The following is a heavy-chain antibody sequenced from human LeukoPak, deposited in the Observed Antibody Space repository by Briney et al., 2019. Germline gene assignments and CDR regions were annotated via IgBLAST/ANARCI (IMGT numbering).Heavy chain of an antibody. CDR1: GYTFTNYH. CDR2: IHPDGGGT. V-gene: IGHV1-46*01. D-gene: IGHD6-19*01. Sequence: ASVKVSCKTSGYTFTNYHVHWVRQAPGQEPEWMGIIHPDGGGTTYAQKFQGRVTMTSDLSTSTVYMELSSLRSEDTAVYYCARSSAVAGRSSLNYWGQGTLVTVSS. CDR3: ARSSAVAGRSSLNY. J-gene: IGHJ4*02.